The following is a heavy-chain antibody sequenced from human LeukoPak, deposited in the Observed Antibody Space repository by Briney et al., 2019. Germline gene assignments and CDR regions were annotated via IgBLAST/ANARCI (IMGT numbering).Heavy chain of an antibody. CDR2: IRSGGDNI. J-gene: IGHJ3*02. CDR1: GFTFSSEP. Sequence: PGGSLRLSCAPSGFTFSSEPMNWVRQAPGKGLEWVAHIRSGGDNIHYVDSVRGRFTISRDNAKKSLYLQMNSLRAEDTAVYYCVRDVQFAFDIWGQGTVVTVSS. CDR3: VRDVQFAFDI. V-gene: IGHV3-48*01. D-gene: IGHD5-24*01.